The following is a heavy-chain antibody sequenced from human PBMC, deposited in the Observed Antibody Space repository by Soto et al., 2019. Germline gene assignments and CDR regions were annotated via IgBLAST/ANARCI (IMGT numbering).Heavy chain of an antibody. CDR1: GFPFRDYG. CDR3: ARDSLVTSNDFDY. V-gene: IGHV3-33*01. CDR2: IWADGERK. J-gene: IGHJ4*02. D-gene: IGHD4-4*01. Sequence: GGSLRLSCAASGFPFRDYGMHWVRQAPGKGLEWVALIWADGERKVHADSVKGRFTISRDDSKNTLYLQMNNLRAEDTAVYFCARDSLVTSNDFDYWGQGTLVTVSS.